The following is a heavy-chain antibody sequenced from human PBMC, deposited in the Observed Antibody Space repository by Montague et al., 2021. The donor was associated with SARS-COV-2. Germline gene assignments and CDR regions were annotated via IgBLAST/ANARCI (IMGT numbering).Heavy chain of an antibody. CDR2: IYSGGSST. J-gene: IGHJ4*02. CDR1: GFTFNSYA. V-gene: IGHV3-23*03. Sequence: SLRLSCAASGFTFNSYAMSWVRQAPGKGLEWVSVIYSGGSSTKYGDSVKGQFTISRDNSRNTLFLQMNSLRAEDTALYYCAKDVVSWYLWVLDYWGQGTLVTVSS. CDR3: AKDVVSWYLWVLDY. D-gene: IGHD2-8*01.